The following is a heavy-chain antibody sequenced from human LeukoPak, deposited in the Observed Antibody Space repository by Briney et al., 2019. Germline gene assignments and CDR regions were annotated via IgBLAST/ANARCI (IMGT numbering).Heavy chain of an antibody. CDR1: GFPFSIYE. J-gene: IGHJ4*02. CDR3: ALLAVASDFDY. Sequence: PGGSLRLSCAVSGFPFSIYEMNRVRQAPGKGREWVSNIGSSGTTIYYADSVKGRFSISRDNAKSSLYLQMNSLRVEGTAVYYCALLAVASDFDYWGQGALVTVSA. D-gene: IGHD6-19*01. V-gene: IGHV3-48*03. CDR2: IGSSGTTI.